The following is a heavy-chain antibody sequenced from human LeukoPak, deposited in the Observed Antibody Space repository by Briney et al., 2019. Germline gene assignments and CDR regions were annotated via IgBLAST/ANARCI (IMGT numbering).Heavy chain of an antibody. CDR3: ARHALSSGWPLQYFQH. Sequence: SETLSLTCTVSGGSISSGGYYWSWIRQHPGKGLEWIGYIYYSGSTYYNPSLKSRVTISVDTSKNQFSLKLSSVTAADTAVYYCARHALSSGWPLQYFQHWGQGTLVTVSS. V-gene: IGHV4-31*03. CDR2: IYYSGST. CDR1: GGSISSGGYY. J-gene: IGHJ1*01. D-gene: IGHD6-19*01.